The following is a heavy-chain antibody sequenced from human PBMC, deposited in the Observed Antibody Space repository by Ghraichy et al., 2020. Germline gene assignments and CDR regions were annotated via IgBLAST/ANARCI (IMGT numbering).Heavy chain of an antibody. V-gene: IGHV3-21*01. CDR1: GFTFSSYS. CDR2: ISSSSSYI. J-gene: IGHJ4*02. D-gene: IGHD3-22*01. CDR3: ARENYYDSSGYYTPPFTFDY. Sequence: SCAASGFTFSSYSMNWVRQAPGKGLEWVSSISSSSSYIYYADSVKGRFTISRDNAKNSLYLQMNSLRAEDTAVYYCARENYYDSSGYYTPPFTFDYWGQGTLVTVSS.